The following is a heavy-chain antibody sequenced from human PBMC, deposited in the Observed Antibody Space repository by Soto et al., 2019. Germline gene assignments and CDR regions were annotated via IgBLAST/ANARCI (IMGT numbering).Heavy chain of an antibody. J-gene: IGHJ4*02. CDR2: IKQDGSEK. Sequence: GGSLRLSCAASGFTFSSYWMSWVRQAPGKGLEWVANIKQDGSEKYYVDSVKGRFTISRDNAKNSLYLQMNSLRAEDTAVYYCARLRQTDILQFWSGSYYFDYWGQGTLVTVSS. D-gene: IGHD3-3*01. V-gene: IGHV3-7*01. CDR1: GFTFSSYW. CDR3: ARLRQTDILQFWSGSYYFDY.